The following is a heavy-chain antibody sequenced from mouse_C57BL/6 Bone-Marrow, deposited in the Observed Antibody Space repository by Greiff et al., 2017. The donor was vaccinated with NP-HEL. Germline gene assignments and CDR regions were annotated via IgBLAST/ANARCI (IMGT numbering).Heavy chain of an antibody. CDR2: INPNNGGT. J-gene: IGHJ4*01. Sequence: EVQLQQSGPELVKPGASVKISCKASGYTFTDYYMNWVKQSHGKSLEWIGDINPNNGGTSYNQKFKGKDTLTVDKSSSTAYMELRSLTSEDSAVYYCARDYDYGLYYAMDYWGQGTSVTVSS. D-gene: IGHD2-4*01. V-gene: IGHV1-26*01. CDR1: GYTFTDYY. CDR3: ARDYDYGLYYAMDY.